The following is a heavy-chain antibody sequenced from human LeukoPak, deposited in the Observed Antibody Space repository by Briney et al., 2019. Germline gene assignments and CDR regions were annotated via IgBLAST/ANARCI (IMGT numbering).Heavy chain of an antibody. Sequence: GGSLRLSCAASGFTFSSYAMHWVRQAPGKGLEWVAVISYDGSNKYYADSVKGRFTISRGNSKNTLYLQMNSLRAEDTAVYYCARGGIAAHYYFDYWGQGTLVTVSS. V-gene: IGHV3-30-3*01. D-gene: IGHD6-6*01. CDR2: ISYDGSNK. J-gene: IGHJ4*02. CDR1: GFTFSSYA. CDR3: ARGGIAAHYYFDY.